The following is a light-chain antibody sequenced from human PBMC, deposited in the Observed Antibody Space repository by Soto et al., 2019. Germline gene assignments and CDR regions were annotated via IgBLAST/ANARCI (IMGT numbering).Light chain of an antibody. V-gene: IGKV3-11*01. Sequence: EIVLTQSPATLSLSPGERATLSCRASQSVSRYLAWYQQKPGQAPRLLIYDASNRATGIPARFSGSGSGTDFTLTIMRLEPEDFADYYCQQRSTSFTFGPGTKVEIK. CDR1: QSVSRY. CDR2: DAS. J-gene: IGKJ3*01. CDR3: QQRSTSFT.